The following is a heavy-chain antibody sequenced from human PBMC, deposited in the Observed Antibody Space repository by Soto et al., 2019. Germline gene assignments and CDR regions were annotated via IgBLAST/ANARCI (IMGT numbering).Heavy chain of an antibody. CDR3: ARHYQGDITMIVVVDDAFDI. Sequence: SETLSLTCTVSGGSISSSSYYWGWIRQPPGKGLEWIGSIYYSGSTYYNPSLKSRVTISVDTSKNQFSLKLSSVTAADTAVYYCARHYQGDITMIVVVDDAFDIWGQGTMVTVSS. J-gene: IGHJ3*02. V-gene: IGHV4-39*01. CDR2: IYYSGST. CDR1: GGSISSSSYY. D-gene: IGHD3-22*01.